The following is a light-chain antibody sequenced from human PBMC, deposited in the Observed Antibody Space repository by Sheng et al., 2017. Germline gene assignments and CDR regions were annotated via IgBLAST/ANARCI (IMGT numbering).Light chain of an antibody. Sequence: DIQMTQSPSSLSASVGDRVTITCRASQSISTYLNWYQQKPGKAPQLLIYAASSLQSGVPSRFSGSGSGTDFTLTISSLQPEDFASYYCQNSYNTPWTFGQGTKVEIK. CDR1: QSISTY. CDR3: QNSYNTPWT. J-gene: IGKJ1*01. CDR2: AAS. V-gene: IGKV1-39*01.